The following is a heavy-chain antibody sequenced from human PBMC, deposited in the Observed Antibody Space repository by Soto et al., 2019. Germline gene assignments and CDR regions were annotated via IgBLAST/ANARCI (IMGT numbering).Heavy chain of an antibody. CDR1: GFTFSSYG. Sequence: HPGGSLRLSCAASGFTFSSYGMHWVRQAPGKGLEWVAVISYDGSNKYYADSVKGRFTISRDNSKNTLYLQMNSLRAEDTAVSYCAKNKGSYWGQGTLVTVSS. J-gene: IGHJ4*02. CDR2: ISYDGSNK. CDR3: AKNKGSY. V-gene: IGHV3-30*18.